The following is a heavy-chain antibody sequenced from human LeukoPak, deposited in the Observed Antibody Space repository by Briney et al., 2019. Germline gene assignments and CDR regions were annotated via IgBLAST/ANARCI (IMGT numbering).Heavy chain of an antibody. CDR1: GFTFSTYA. D-gene: IGHD4-17*01. V-gene: IGHV3-23*01. Sequence: GGSLRLSCAASGFTFSTYAMSWVRQAPGKGLEWVSGISDGGGTTNYADAVKGRFTISRDKSKNTLFLQMNSLRAEDTAVYYCAKSYGDYLGYFDSWGQGTLVTVSS. J-gene: IGHJ4*02. CDR2: ISDGGGTT. CDR3: AKSYGDYLGYFDS.